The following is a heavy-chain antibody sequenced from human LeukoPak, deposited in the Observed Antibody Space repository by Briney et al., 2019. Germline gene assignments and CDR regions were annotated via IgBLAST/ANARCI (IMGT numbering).Heavy chain of an antibody. CDR3: TTSIMVYAADFDY. D-gene: IGHD2-8*01. CDR1: GFTFSNAW. V-gene: IGHV3-15*01. Sequence: GGSLRLSCAASGFTFSNAWMSWVRQAPGKGLEWLGRIKSKTDGGTTDYAAPVKGRFTISRDDSKNTLYLQMNSLKTEDTAVYYCTTSIMVYAADFDYWGQGTLVTVSS. CDR2: IKSKTDGGTT. J-gene: IGHJ4*02.